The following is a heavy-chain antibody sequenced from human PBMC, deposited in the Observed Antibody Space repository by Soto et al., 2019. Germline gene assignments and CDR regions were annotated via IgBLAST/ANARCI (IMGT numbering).Heavy chain of an antibody. Sequence: ASVKVSCKASGYTFTSYGISWVRQAPGQGLEWMGWISAYNGNTNYAQKLQGRVTMTTDTSTSTAYMELRSLRSDDTAVYYCARDPGYSGSYGRWFDPWGQGTLVTVSS. J-gene: IGHJ5*02. CDR1: GYTFTSYG. D-gene: IGHD1-26*01. CDR3: ARDPGYSGSYGRWFDP. CDR2: ISAYNGNT. V-gene: IGHV1-18*01.